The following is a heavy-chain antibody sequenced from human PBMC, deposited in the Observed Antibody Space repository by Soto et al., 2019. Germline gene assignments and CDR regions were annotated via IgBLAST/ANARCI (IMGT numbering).Heavy chain of an antibody. CDR2: ISAGSEGA. J-gene: IGHJ4*02. CDR3: ARDLWWYLH. D-gene: IGHD2-15*01. Sequence: GGSLRLSCAASGFTFSSHAMSWVRQAPGKGLEWISSISAGSEGAYYADSVRGRFTISRDNSNNTLFLQMNSLRAEDTAVYYCARDLWWYLHWGQGTLVTVSS. V-gene: IGHV3-23*01. CDR1: GFTFSSHA.